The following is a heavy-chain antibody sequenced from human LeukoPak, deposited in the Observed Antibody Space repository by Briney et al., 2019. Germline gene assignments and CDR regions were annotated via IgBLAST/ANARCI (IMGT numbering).Heavy chain of an antibody. CDR2: ISYDGSNK. V-gene: IGHV3-30-3*01. Sequence: GGSLRLSCAASGFTFSSYAMHWVRQAPGKGLEWVAVISYDGSNKYYADSVKGRFTISRDNSKNTLYLQMNSLRAEDTAAYYCARENFWSGYYTWFDPWGQGTLVTVSS. CDR1: GFTFSSYA. J-gene: IGHJ5*02. CDR3: ARENFWSGYYTWFDP. D-gene: IGHD3-3*01.